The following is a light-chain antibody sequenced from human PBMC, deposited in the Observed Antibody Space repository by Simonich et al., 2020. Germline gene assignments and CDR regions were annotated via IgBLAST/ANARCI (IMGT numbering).Light chain of an antibody. Sequence: FALTQTASGFGSPGKSITISFSGTSSDVGGYNYVSWYQQHPGKDHKLMIYDVSTRPSGVSNRFSGSKSGNTASLTIAGLQAAYEAYYYCSSYTSSSTWVFGVGTKLTVL. J-gene: IGLJ3*02. CDR2: DVS. V-gene: IGLV2-14*01. CDR1: SSDVGGYNY. CDR3: SSYTSSSTWV.